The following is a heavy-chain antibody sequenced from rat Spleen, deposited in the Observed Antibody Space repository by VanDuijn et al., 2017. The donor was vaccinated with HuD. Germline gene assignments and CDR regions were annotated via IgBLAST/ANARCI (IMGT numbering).Heavy chain of an antibody. Sequence: EVQLVESDGGLVQPGRSLKLSCAASGFTFSDYYMAWVRQAPTKGLEWVATISYDGSSTYYRDSVKGRFTISRDDAKSSLYLQMDSLRSEDTATYYCARKTWDYFDYWGQGVMVTVSS. CDR3: ARKTWDYFDY. J-gene: IGHJ2*01. CDR2: ISYDGSST. V-gene: IGHV5-7*01. CDR1: GFTFSDYY.